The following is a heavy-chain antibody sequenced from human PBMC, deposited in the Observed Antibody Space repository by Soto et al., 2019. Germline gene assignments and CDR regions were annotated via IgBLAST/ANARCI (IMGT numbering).Heavy chain of an antibody. CDR1: GFTFSNAW. J-gene: IGHJ4*01. CDR2: IKSKTDGGTT. V-gene: IGHV3-15*07. CDR3: TTDSYSTIIIVRFDY. Sequence: GGSLRLSSAASGFTFSNAWINWVRQAPGKGLEWVGRIKSKTDGGTTDYAEPVKGRFAISRDDSNNMVYLQMNSLKIEDTAVYYCTTDSYSTIIIVRFDYWGHGTLVTVSS. D-gene: IGHD3-22*01.